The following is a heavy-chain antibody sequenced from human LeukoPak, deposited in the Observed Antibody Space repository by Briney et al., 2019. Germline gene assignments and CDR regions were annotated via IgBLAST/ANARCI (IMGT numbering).Heavy chain of an antibody. Sequence: PGGSLRLSCAASGFTFSSYAMHWVRQAPGRGLEWVAVISYDASNKYHADSVKGRFTISRYNSKNRLYLHMNRLRAEDTAVYYCARDPVAAGNPRDYYYMDVWGKGTTVTVSS. CDR3: ARDPVAAGNPRDYYYMDV. V-gene: IGHV3-30*04. D-gene: IGHD6-13*01. CDR1: GFTFSSYA. CDR2: ISYDASNK. J-gene: IGHJ6*03.